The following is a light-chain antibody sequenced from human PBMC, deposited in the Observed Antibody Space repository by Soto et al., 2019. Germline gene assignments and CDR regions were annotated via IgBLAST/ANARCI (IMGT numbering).Light chain of an antibody. CDR1: QGISNY. CDR3: QKYGRAPFT. J-gene: IGKJ3*01. CDR2: GAS. V-gene: IGKV1-27*01. Sequence: DIQMTQSPSSLSAYLGDRVTITCRASQGISNYLAWYQQKPGRLPKLLLFGASTLQSGVPARFSGSGSGTLFTLTINGLLPEDVATYYCQKYGRAPFTFGPGTKVDI.